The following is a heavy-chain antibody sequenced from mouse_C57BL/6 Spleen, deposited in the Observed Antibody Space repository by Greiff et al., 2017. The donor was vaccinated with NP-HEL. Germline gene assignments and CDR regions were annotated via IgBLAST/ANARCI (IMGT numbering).Heavy chain of an antibody. Sequence: QVQLQQPGAELVRPGSSVKLSCKASGYTFTSYWMHWVKQRPIQGLDWIGNIDPSDSETHYNQKFKDKATLTVEKSSSTAYLQLSRLTSEDSAVYYCASGSGYHDYAMDYWGQGTSVTVSS. J-gene: IGHJ4*01. CDR3: ASGSGYHDYAMDY. V-gene: IGHV1-52*01. D-gene: IGHD1-1*01. CDR1: GYTFTSYW. CDR2: IDPSDSET.